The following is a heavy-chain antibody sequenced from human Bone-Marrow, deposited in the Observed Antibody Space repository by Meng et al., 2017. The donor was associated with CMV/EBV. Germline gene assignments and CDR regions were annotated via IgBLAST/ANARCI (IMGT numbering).Heavy chain of an antibody. CDR1: GLTFSRDS. D-gene: IGHD1-14*01. CDR3: AGGTSARFDY. Sequence: LPCAASGLTFSRDSVHWVRQAPGKGLDWVSVISHDGTIKYYAESVTGRFTISRDNSKNTLYLQMNSLRIEDTALYYWAGGTSARFDYWGQGILVTVSS. J-gene: IGHJ4*02. CDR2: ISHDGTIK. V-gene: IGHV3-30-3*01.